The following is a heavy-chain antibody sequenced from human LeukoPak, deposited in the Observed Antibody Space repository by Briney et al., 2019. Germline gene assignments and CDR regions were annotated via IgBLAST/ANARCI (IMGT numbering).Heavy chain of an antibody. CDR2: IYYSGST. CDR3: ARALGYCSGGSCTRGYNWFDP. Sequence: SETLSLTCTVSGGSINGSSYYWGWIRQPPGKGLEWTGSIYYSGSTYYNPSLKSRVTISVDTSMNQFSLKLSFVTTADTAVYYCARALGYCSGGSCTRGYNWFDPWGQGTLVTVSS. CDR1: GGSINGSSYY. J-gene: IGHJ5*02. D-gene: IGHD2-15*01. V-gene: IGHV4-39*01.